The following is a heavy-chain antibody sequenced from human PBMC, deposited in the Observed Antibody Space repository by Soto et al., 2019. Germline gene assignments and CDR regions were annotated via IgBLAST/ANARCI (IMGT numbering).Heavy chain of an antibody. CDR2: MFYGGST. CDR1: GVSISGTGWY. J-gene: IGHJ6*03. CDR3: AKLTPLGVVVPAAMFDYYYMDV. D-gene: IGHD2-2*01. Sequence: QVQLQESGPGLVKPSETLSLTCTVSGVSISGTGWYWGWIRQPPGKGLEWIGTMFYGGSTSYNPSLKSRVTISVDTSKNQFSLKLSSVAAADSSVYYCAKLTPLGVVVPAAMFDYYYMDVWGKGTTVTVS. V-gene: IGHV4-39*01.